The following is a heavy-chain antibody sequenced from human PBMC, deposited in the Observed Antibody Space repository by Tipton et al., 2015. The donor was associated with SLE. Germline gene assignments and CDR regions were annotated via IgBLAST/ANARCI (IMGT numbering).Heavy chain of an antibody. Sequence: SLRLSCAASGFTFSSYAMHWVRQAPGKGLEWVAVISYDGSNKYYADSVKGRFTISRDNSKNTLYLQMNSLRAEDTAVYYCARDTGGGIAVAGLDYWGQGTLVTVSS. J-gene: IGHJ4*02. CDR2: ISYDGSNK. CDR1: GFTFSSYA. CDR3: ARDTGGGIAVAGLDY. D-gene: IGHD6-19*01. V-gene: IGHV3-30-3*01.